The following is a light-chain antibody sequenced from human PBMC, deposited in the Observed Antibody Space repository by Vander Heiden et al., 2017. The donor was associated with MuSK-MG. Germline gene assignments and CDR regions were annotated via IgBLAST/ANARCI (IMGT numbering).Light chain of an antibody. Sequence: IVMTQSPDPLTVSMGERATINCKSSQSVLYSSNNKNYLAWYQQKPGQPPKLLIYWASTRESGVPDRFSGSGSGTDFTLTISSLQAEDVAVYYCQQYYSTPYTFGQGTKLEIK. CDR2: WAS. CDR3: QQYYSTPYT. J-gene: IGKJ2*01. CDR1: QSVLYSSNNKNY. V-gene: IGKV4-1*01.